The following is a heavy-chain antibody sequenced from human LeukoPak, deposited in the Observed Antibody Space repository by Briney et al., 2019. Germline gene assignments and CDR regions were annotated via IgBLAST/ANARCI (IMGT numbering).Heavy chain of an antibody. J-gene: IGHJ4*02. CDR3: AQPDF. CDR2: IRFDGSTK. V-gene: IGHV3-30*02. Sequence: GGSRRLSCVASGITFRSSSMHWVRQAPGKGLEWLAFIRFDGSTKYYTDSVKGRFTVSRDNSKSTLYLQMNSLRAEDTAVYYCAQPDFWGQGTLVTVSS. CDR1: GITFRSSS.